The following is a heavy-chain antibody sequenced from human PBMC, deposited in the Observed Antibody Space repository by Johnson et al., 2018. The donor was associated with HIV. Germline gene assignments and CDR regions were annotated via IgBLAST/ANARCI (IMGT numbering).Heavy chain of an antibody. J-gene: IGHJ3*02. D-gene: IGHD1-26*01. Sequence: QVQLVESGGGVVQPGRSLRLSCAASRFTFSSYGMHWVRQAPGKGLEWVAVISYDGGNKYYADSVKGRFTISRDNSKNTLYLQMNSLRAEDTAVYYCAKDEALGGELDPDAFDIWGQGTMVTVSS. CDR3: AKDEALGGELDPDAFDI. V-gene: IGHV3-30*18. CDR1: RFTFSSYG. CDR2: ISYDGGNK.